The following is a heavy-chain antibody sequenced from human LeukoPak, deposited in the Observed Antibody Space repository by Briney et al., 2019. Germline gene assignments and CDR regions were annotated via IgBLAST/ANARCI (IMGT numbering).Heavy chain of an antibody. J-gene: IGHJ3*01. CDR2: ISWNSGSI. Sequence: KSGGSLRLSCAASGFIFDDYAMHWVRQAPGKGLEWVSGISWNSGSIGYADSVRGRFTISRDNSKNSLYLQMNSLRAEDTALYYCARSLQGDHFDVWGQGTMVTVSS. V-gene: IGHV3-9*01. CDR3: ARSLQGDHFDV. CDR1: GFIFDDYA. D-gene: IGHD2-21*01.